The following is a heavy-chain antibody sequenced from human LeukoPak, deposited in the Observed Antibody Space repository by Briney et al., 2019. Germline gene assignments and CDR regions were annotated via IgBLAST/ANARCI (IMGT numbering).Heavy chain of an antibody. CDR2: ISSSGSTI. CDR3: AGYSWFDP. J-gene: IGHJ5*02. CDR1: VFTFSSYE. Sequence: GGSLRLSRAASVFTFSSYEMNWVRQAPGKGLEWVSYISSSGSTIYYADSVKGRSTISRDNAKNSLYLQMNSLRAEDSAVYYCAGYSWFDPSGQGTLVTVSS. D-gene: IGHD5-18*01. V-gene: IGHV3-48*03.